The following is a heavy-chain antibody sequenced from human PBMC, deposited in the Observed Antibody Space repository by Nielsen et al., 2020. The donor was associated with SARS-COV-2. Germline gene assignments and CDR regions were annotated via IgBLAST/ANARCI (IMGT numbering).Heavy chain of an antibody. Sequence: SVKVSCKASGGTFSSYAISWVRQAPGQGLEWMGGIIPIFGTANYAQKFQGRVTITADKSTSTAYMELSSLRSEDTAVYYCAREGGDCSSTSCYDYWGQGTLVTVPS. CDR3: AREGGDCSSTSCYDY. CDR1: GGTFSSYA. CDR2: IIPIFGTA. V-gene: IGHV1-69*06. J-gene: IGHJ4*02. D-gene: IGHD2-2*01.